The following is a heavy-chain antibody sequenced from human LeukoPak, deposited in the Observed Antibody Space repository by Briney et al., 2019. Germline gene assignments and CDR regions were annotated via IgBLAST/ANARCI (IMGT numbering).Heavy chain of an antibody. J-gene: IGHJ6*03. D-gene: IGHD2-2*01. Sequence: SETLSLTCTVSGGSISSSSYYWGWIRQPPGKGLEWIGYIYYSGSTNYNPSLKSRVTISVDTSKNQFSLKLSSVTAADTAVYYCARSSGGYCSSTSCRYIANYYYYYMDVWGKGTTVTISS. CDR2: IYYSGST. V-gene: IGHV4-61*05. CDR3: ARSSGGYCSSTSCRYIANYYYYYMDV. CDR1: GGSISSSSYY.